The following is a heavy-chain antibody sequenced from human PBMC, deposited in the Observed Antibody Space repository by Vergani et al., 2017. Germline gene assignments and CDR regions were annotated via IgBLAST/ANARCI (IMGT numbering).Heavy chain of an antibody. D-gene: IGHD3-16*01. CDR1: GGSIRSSSYY. Sequence: QLQLQESGPGLVKPSETLSLTCTVSGGSIRSSSYYWGWIRKPPGKGLEWIGSIYYSGSTYYNPSLKSRVTISVDTSKNQFSLKLSSVTAADTAVYYCARRGNYDYDVVSTSPEFDPWGQGTRVTVSS. V-gene: IGHV4-39*07. CDR2: IYYSGST. J-gene: IGHJ5*02. CDR3: ARRGNYDYDVVSTSPEFDP.